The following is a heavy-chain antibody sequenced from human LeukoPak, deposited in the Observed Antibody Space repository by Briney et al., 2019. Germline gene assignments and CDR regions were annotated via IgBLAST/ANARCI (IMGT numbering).Heavy chain of an antibody. Sequence: SETLSLTCTVSGGSISSSSYYWGWIRQPPGKGLEWIGSIYYSGSTYYNPSLKSRVTISVDTSKNQFSLKLSSVTAADTAVYYCARVEGEPRYFDYWGQGTLVTVSS. CDR1: GGSISSSSYY. V-gene: IGHV4-39*07. D-gene: IGHD1-26*01. CDR2: IYYSGST. CDR3: ARVEGEPRYFDY. J-gene: IGHJ4*02.